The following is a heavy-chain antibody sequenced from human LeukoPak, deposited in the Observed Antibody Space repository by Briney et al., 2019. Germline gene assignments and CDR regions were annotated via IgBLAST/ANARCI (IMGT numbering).Heavy chain of an antibody. D-gene: IGHD3-16*01. CDR2: INSDGSST. Sequence: GGSLRLSCAASGFTFSSHWMHWVRQAPGKGLVWVSRINSDGSSTSYADSVKGRFTISRDNAKNSLYLQMNSLRAEDTAVYYCASGGYYDYVWGSQLFDYWGQGTLVTVSS. CDR1: GFTFSSHW. J-gene: IGHJ4*02. V-gene: IGHV3-74*01. CDR3: ASGGYYDYVWGSQLFDY.